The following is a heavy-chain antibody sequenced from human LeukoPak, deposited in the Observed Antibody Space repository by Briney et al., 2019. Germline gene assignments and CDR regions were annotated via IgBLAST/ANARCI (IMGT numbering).Heavy chain of an antibody. V-gene: IGHV4-34*01. D-gene: IGHD3-22*01. CDR1: GGSFSGYY. J-gene: IGHJ4*02. CDR3: ARGHRTYYYDSSGYYVY. Sequence: PSETLSLTCAVYGGSFSGYYWSWIRQPPGKGLEWIGEINHSGSTNYNPSLKSRVTISVDTSKNQFSLKLSSVTAADTAVYYCARGHRTYYYDSSGYYVYWGQGTLVTVSS. CDR2: INHSGST.